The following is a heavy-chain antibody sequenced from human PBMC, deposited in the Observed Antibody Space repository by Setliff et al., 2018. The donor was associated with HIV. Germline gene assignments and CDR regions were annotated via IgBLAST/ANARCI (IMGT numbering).Heavy chain of an antibody. V-gene: IGHV3-21*01. CDR3: ARSGYSGYDWNWFDP. CDR1: GFTVSDNY. CDR2: ISSSSTSI. D-gene: IGHD5-12*01. Sequence: GGSLRLSCAVSGFTVSDNYMTWVRQAPGKGLEWVSSISSSSTSIYYADSVKGRFTISRDNAKKSLYLQMNSLRAEDTAVYYCARSGYSGYDWNWFDPWGQGTLVTVSS. J-gene: IGHJ5*02.